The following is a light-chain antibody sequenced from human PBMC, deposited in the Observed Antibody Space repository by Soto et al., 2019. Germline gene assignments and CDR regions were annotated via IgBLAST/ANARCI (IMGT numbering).Light chain of an antibody. J-gene: IGKJ2*01. CDR3: QQYGRSSFT. CDR2: ATS. CDR1: QSVSSSY. V-gene: IGKV3-20*01. Sequence: EIVLTQSPGTLSLSSGERATLSCRASQSVSSSYLAWYQQKPGQAPRLLVYATSSRATGIPDRFSGSGSGTGFALTISSLEPEEFAVYYCQQYGRSSFTFGQGTKLEI.